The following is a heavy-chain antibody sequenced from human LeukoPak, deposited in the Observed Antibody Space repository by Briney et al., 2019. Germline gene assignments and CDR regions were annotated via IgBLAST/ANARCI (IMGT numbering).Heavy chain of an antibody. Sequence: SETLSLTCTVSGGSISSYYWSWIRQPPRKGLEWIGYIYYSGSTNYNPSLKSRVTISVDTSKNQFSLKLSSVTAADTAVYYCARLVEGSGWYGYYFDYWGQGTLVTVSS. CDR2: IYYSGST. D-gene: IGHD6-19*01. V-gene: IGHV4-59*01. J-gene: IGHJ4*02. CDR3: ARLVEGSGWYGYYFDY. CDR1: GGSISSYY.